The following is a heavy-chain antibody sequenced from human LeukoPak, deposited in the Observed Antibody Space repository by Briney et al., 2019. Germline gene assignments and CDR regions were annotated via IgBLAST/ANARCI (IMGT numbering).Heavy chain of an antibody. Sequence: GGSLRLSCAASGFRFSDFTMTWVRHAPGKGLEWISYITNSGSTIYYADSVKGRFTISRDNAKNSLSLQMKGLRAEDTAVYYWGRERVKAPGGVFDIWGQGTLVTVSS. CDR2: ITNSGSTI. J-gene: IGHJ3*02. V-gene: IGHV3-11*01. CDR1: GFRFSDFT. CDR3: GRERVKAPGGVFDI. D-gene: IGHD2-8*02.